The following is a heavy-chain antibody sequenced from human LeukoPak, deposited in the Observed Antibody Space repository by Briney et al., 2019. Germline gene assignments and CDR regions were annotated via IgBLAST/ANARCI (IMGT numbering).Heavy chain of an antibody. Sequence: GGSLRLSCAVSGSTVNYAWMSWVRQAPGKGLEWVGRIKSKTDGGTTDYAAPVKGRFTISRDDSKNTLYLEMNSLKTEDTAVYYCTSYNTRDAFHIWGQGTMVTVSS. V-gene: IGHV3-15*01. D-gene: IGHD1-14*01. J-gene: IGHJ3*02. CDR1: GSTVNYAW. CDR3: TSYNTRDAFHI. CDR2: IKSKTDGGTT.